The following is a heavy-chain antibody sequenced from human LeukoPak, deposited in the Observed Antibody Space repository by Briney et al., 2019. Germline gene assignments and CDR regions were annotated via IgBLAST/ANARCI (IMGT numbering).Heavy chain of an antibody. CDR1: GGTFSSYA. D-gene: IGHD5-12*01. V-gene: IGHV1-69*04. CDR2: IIPIFGIA. Sequence: GASVKVSCKASGGTFSSYAISWVRQAPGQGLEWMGRIIPIFGIANYAQKFQGRVTISADKSTSTAYMELSSLRSEDTAVYYCARSSSGFDFNDWFDPWGQGTLVTVSS. J-gene: IGHJ5*02. CDR3: ARSSSGFDFNDWFDP.